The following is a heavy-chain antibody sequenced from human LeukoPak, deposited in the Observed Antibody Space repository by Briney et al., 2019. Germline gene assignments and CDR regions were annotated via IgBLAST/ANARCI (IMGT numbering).Heavy chain of an antibody. D-gene: IGHD3-22*01. J-gene: IGHJ4*02. CDR1: GFTFSSYG. V-gene: IGHV3-30*02. Sequence: WGSLRLSCAASGFTFSSYGMHWVRQAPGKGLEWVSFIRYDGSNEYYADSVRGRFTISRDNSKNTLYLQMNSLRAEDTAVYYCAGRYDSSGYPLHWGQGTLVTVSS. CDR2: IRYDGSNE. CDR3: AGRYDSSGYPLH.